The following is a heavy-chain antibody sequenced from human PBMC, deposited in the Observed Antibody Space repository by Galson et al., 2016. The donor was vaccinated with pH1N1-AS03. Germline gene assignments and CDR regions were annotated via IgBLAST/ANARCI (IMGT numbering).Heavy chain of an antibody. CDR1: GYSFTNYW. V-gene: IGHV5-51*01. J-gene: IGHJ4*03. CDR3: ARLTLSSGWTSDY. D-gene: IGHD6-19*01. Sequence: QSGAEVKKPGESLKISCQGSGYSFTNYWIGWVRQMPGKGLEWMGIIYLDDSDTRYSPSFQGQVTISADKSISTAYLQWSSLKASDTAMYYCARLTLSSGWTSDYWGQGSLVTVS. CDR2: IYLDDSDT.